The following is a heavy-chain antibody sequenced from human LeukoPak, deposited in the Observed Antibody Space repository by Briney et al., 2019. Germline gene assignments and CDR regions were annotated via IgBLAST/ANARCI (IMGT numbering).Heavy chain of an antibody. J-gene: IGHJ4*02. D-gene: IGHD4-17*01. V-gene: IGHV4-61*02. CDR1: GGSISSGSYY. CDR3: ARGGTVTPFDY. Sequence: SEDLSLTSTVSGGSISSGSYYWSWIRQPAGKGLEWLGRIDTSGSTNYNPSLKSRVTISVDTSKIQFSLKLSSVTAADTAVYYCARGGTVTPFDYWGQGTLVTVSS. CDR2: IDTSGST.